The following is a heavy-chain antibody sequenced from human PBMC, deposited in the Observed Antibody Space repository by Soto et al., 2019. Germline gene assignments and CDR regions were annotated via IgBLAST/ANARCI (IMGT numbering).Heavy chain of an antibody. CDR2: ISAHNGNT. V-gene: IGHV1-18*01. J-gene: IGHJ4*02. CDR1: GYTFTSYG. D-gene: IGHD6-19*01. CDR3: ARDVSDRGWLDC. Sequence: ASVKVSCKASGYTFTSYGISWVRQAPGQGLEWMGWISAHNGNTKYAQKVQGRVTMTTDTSTSTAYMELRSLRSDDTAVYYCARDVSDRGWLDCWGQGTLVTVST.